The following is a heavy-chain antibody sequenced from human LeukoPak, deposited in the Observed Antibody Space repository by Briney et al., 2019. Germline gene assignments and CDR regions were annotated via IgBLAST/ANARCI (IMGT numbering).Heavy chain of an antibody. CDR1: GGSLSSSSFY. CDR3: ARIGYSSSWPFDY. CDR2: IYYSGST. V-gene: IGHV4-39*07. D-gene: IGHD6-13*01. Sequence: SETLSLTCTVSGGSLSSSSFYWGWIRQPPGKGLEWIGSIYYSGSTNYNPSLKSRVTISVDTSKNQFSLKLSSVTAADTAVYYCARIGYSSSWPFDYWGQGTLVTVSS. J-gene: IGHJ4*02.